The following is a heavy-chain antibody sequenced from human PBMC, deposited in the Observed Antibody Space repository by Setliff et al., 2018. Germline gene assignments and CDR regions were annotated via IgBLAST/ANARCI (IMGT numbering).Heavy chain of an antibody. V-gene: IGHV1-2*02. CDR3: ARKISVTGTIDY. Sequence: ASVKVSCKASGYTFSDYYIHWVRQAPGQGLEWMGWINPLSGDINYALKFEGRVTMTRDTSISTAYMELSRLRSDDTAIYYCARKISVTGTIDYWGQGTLVTVSS. CDR2: INPLSGDI. D-gene: IGHD1-20*01. J-gene: IGHJ4*02. CDR1: GYTFSDYY.